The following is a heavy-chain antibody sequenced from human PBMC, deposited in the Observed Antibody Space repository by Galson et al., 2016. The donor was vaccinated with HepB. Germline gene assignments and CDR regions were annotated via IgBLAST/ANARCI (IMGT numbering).Heavy chain of an antibody. V-gene: IGHV3-23*01. Sequence: SLRLSCAGSGLTVNNDAMSWVRQAPGKGLEWVSTLSGGGTSTYYADSVKGRFTVSGDNSKNTMYLQMNNLRVEDTAVYYCTKTRNWFDTWGQGTPVTVSS. CDR3: TKTRNWFDT. J-gene: IGHJ5*02. CDR2: LSGGGTST. CDR1: GLTVNNDA.